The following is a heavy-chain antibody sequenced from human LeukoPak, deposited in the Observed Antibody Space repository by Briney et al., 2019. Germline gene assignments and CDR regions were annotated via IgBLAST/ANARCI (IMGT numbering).Heavy chain of an antibody. CDR2: MNPNSGNT. J-gene: IGHJ4*02. CDR3: ARGTATRGLWD. V-gene: IGHV1-8*03. CDR1: GYTFTSYD. D-gene: IGHD2-21*02. Sequence: GASVKVSCKASGYTFTSYDINWVRQATGQGLEWMGWMNPNSGNTGYAQKFQGRVTITRNTSISTAYMELSSVTAADTAVYYCARGTATRGLWDWGQGTLVTVSS.